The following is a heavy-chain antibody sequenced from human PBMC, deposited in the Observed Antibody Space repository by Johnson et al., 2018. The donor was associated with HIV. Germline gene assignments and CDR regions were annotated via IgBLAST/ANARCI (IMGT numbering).Heavy chain of an antibody. CDR3: AKGDAFDI. Sequence: VQLVESGGGLVQPGRSLRLSCAASGFTFDAYAMHWVRQAPGKGLEWVSGISWNSGSIGSADHVKGRFTISRDNATNSLYLQMNSLRAEDTALYYCAKGDAFDIWGQGTMVTVSS. J-gene: IGHJ3*02. V-gene: IGHV3-9*01. CDR1: GFTFDAYA. CDR2: ISWNSGSI.